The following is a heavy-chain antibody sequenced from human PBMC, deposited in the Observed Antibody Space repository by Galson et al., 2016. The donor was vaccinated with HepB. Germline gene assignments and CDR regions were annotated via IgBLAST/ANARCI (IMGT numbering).Heavy chain of an antibody. CDR2: VSYDGSNK. Sequence: SLRLSCAASGFTFSVYGMHWVRQTPGKGLEWVAVVSYDGSNKYYAGSVKGRFTISRDNSKKTLYLQMNSLRAEDTAVYYCAKNLNYDIMTGYYANWYFDLWGRGTLVTVSS. J-gene: IGHJ2*01. V-gene: IGHV3-30*18. D-gene: IGHD3-9*01. CDR1: GFTFSVYG. CDR3: AKNLNYDIMTGYYANWYFDL.